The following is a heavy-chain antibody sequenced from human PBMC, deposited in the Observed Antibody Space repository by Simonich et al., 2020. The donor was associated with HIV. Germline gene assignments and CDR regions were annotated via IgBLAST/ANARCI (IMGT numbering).Heavy chain of an antibody. CDR3: ARDNDGTSHYSQFDY. Sequence: QVQLVESGGGVVQPGRSLRLFCAASGFAFRGYVMHWVRQAPGKGMDWVAQAPGNGVVWVEVIWYDETRKYYEDSVRGRFTISRDNSMNPVYLQMNTLRAEDTAVYYCARDNDGTSHYSQFDYWGQGTLVTVSS. V-gene: IGHV3-33*01. D-gene: IGHD3-22*01. CDR2: IWYDETRK. CDR1: GFAFRGYV. J-gene: IGHJ4*02.